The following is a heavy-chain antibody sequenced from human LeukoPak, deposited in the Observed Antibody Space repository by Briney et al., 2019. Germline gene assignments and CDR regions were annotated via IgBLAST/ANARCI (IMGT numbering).Heavy chain of an antibody. J-gene: IGHJ4*02. Sequence: ASVKVSCKASGYTFTGYYMHWVRQAPGQGLGWMGWINPNSGGTNYAQKFQGRVTMTRDTSISTAYMELSRLRSDDTAVYYCARVPSPYDFWSGTEDYWGQGTLVTVSS. CDR2: INPNSGGT. CDR3: ARVPSPYDFWSGTEDY. D-gene: IGHD3-3*01. V-gene: IGHV1-2*02. CDR1: GYTFTGYY.